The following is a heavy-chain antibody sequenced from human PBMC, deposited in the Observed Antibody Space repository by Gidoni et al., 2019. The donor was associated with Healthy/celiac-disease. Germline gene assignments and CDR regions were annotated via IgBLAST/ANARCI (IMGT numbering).Heavy chain of an antibody. CDR2: IYHSGST. CDR3: ATSLTYYDFPSLSGFDI. Sequence: QLQLQESGSGLVKPSQTLSLTCAVPGGSISSGGYSWSWIRQPPGKGLEWIGYIYHSGSTYYNPSLKSRVTISVDRSKNQFSLKLSSVTAADTAVYYCATSLTYYDFPSLSGFDIWGQGTMVTVSS. V-gene: IGHV4-30-2*01. CDR1: GGSISSGGYS. D-gene: IGHD3-3*01. J-gene: IGHJ3*02.